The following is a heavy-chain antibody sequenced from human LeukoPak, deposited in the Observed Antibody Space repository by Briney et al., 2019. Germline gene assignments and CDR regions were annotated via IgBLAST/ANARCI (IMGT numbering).Heavy chain of an antibody. CDR3: ARAGDGYNYPFLDY. V-gene: IGHV4-38-2*02. Sequence: SETLSLTCTVSGYSISSGYLWGWIRQPPGKGLEWIGSIDGSGSSYYNPSLKSRVTISVDTSRNQFSLKMTSVTAADTAVYYCARAGDGYNYPFLDYWGQGTLVTVSS. CDR2: IDGSGSS. J-gene: IGHJ4*02. CDR1: GYSISSGYL. D-gene: IGHD5-24*01.